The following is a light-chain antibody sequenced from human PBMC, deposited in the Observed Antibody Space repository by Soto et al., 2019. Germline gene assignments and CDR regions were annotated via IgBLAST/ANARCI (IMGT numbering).Light chain of an antibody. CDR1: QSVLHSSNNKNY. J-gene: IGKJ3*01. CDR3: QQYYSTPFT. Sequence: DIVMSQSPDSLAVSLGERATINCKSSQSVLHSSNNKNYLAWYQQKPGQPPKLLIYWASARESGVPDRFSGSGSGTDLTLTISSLQAEDVAVYYCQQYYSTPFTFGPGTKVDIK. CDR2: WAS. V-gene: IGKV4-1*01.